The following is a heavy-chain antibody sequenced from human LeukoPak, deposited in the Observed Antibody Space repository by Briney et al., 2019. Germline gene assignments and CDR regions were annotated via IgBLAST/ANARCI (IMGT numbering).Heavy chain of an antibody. CDR1: GDSKSTSY. CDR3: ARDRYTWHDRDWFDS. V-gene: IGHV4-4*07. J-gene: IGHJ5*01. CDR2: IFASGET. D-gene: IGHD1-20*01. Sequence: PSETLSLTCTVSGDSKSTSYWSWIRQPAGKRMEWIGRIFASGETNYNPSLESRVIMSRDTSNNQFFLRLTSVTAADTAVYYCARDRYTWHDRDWFDSWGQGTLVTVSS.